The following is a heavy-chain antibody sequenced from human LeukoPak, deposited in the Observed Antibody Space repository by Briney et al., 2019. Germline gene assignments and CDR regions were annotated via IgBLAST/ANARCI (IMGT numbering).Heavy chain of an antibody. Sequence: PGGSLRLSCAASGFTFSSYEMNWVRQAPGKGLDWVSYISSGGDTTYYADSVKGRFTISRDNSKNTLYLQMNSLRAEDTAVYYCAKAAFGELLTIDYWGQGTLVTVSS. CDR2: ISSGGDTT. D-gene: IGHD3-10*01. J-gene: IGHJ4*02. V-gene: IGHV3-48*03. CDR1: GFTFSSYE. CDR3: AKAAFGELLTIDY.